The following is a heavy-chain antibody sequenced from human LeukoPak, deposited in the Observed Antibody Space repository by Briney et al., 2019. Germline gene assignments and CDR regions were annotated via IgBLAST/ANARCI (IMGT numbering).Heavy chain of an antibody. J-gene: IGHJ6*02. CDR2: IKQDGSEK. CDR3: ARDTSAWRYGMDV. CDR1: GFTFSSHW. Sequence: GGSLRLSCEASGFTFSSHWMSWVRQAPGKGLEWVAIIKQDGSEKDCVDSVTGRFTISRDNAKNSLYLQMNSLRDEDTAVYYCARDTSAWRYGMDVWGQGTTVTVSS. D-gene: IGHD6-19*01. V-gene: IGHV3-7*01.